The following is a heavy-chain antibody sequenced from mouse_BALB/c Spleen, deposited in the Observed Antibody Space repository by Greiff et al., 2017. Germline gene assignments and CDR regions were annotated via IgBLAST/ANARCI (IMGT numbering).Heavy chain of an antibody. CDR3: ARDRGTTGGVDY. CDR1: GFSLTSYG. J-gene: IGHJ2*01. Sequence: VQLKESGPGLVAPSQSLSITCTVSGFSLTSYGVHWVRQPPGKGLQWLGVIWAGGSTNYNSAIMSRLSISKDNAKSQVFLKMSSLQTDDTAMYYCARDRGTTGGVDYWGQGTTRTVSS. CDR2: IWAGGST. V-gene: IGHV2-9*02. D-gene: IGHD1-1*01.